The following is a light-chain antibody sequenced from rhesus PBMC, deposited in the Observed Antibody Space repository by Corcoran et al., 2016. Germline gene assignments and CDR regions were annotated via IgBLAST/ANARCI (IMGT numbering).Light chain of an antibody. CDR2: TAS. CDR1: QGISSW. V-gene: IGKV1-19*01. Sequence: DIQMTQSPSSLSASVGDRVTITCQASQGISSWLAWYQQKPGKAPKLLIYTASRLQSVVPSRFRGSAAGTYFTLTISSLQPEDFATYYCQQYYGYPWTFGRGTKVEIK. J-gene: IGKJ1*01. CDR3: QQYYGYPWT.